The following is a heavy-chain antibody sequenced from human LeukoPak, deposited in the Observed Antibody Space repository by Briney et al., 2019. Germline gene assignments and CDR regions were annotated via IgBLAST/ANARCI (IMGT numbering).Heavy chain of an antibody. V-gene: IGHV4-30-4*01. Sequence: PSQTLSLTCTVSGGSVSSGDYYWSWIRQPPGKGLEWIGYISYSGSTYYNPFLKSRVAISADTSKNQFSLKLSSVTAADTAVYYCVREYYDILTGHGGLFDYWGQGTLVTVSS. CDR1: GGSVSSGDYY. CDR2: ISYSGST. CDR3: VREYYDILTGHGGLFDY. D-gene: IGHD3-9*01. J-gene: IGHJ4*02.